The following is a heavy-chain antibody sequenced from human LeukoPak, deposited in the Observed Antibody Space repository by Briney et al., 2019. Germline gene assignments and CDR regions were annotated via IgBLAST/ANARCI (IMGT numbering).Heavy chain of an antibody. D-gene: IGHD3-22*01. CDR1: GGSFSGYY. Sequence: SETLSLTCAVYGGSFSGYYWSWIRQPPGKGLEWIGEINHSGSTNYNPSLKSRVTISVDTSKNQFSLKLSSVTAADTAAYYCARARVTYYYDSSARSRYFDLWGRGTLVTVSS. CDR3: ARARVTYYYDSSARSRYFDL. V-gene: IGHV4-34*01. CDR2: INHSGST. J-gene: IGHJ2*01.